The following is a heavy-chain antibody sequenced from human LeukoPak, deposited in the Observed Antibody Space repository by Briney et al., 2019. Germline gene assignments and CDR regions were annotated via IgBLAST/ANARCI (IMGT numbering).Heavy chain of an antibody. J-gene: IGHJ3*02. V-gene: IGHV3-23*01. Sequence: GGSLRLSCAASGFTFTSYAMSWVRQAPGKGLEWVSVLTGDGNTYYADSVKGRFTNSRDDSKNTLYLQMNSLRAEDTAVYYCASATWLVRGRAFDIWGQGTMVTVSS. CDR3: ASATWLVRGRAFDI. CDR2: LTGDGNT. CDR1: GFTFTSYA. D-gene: IGHD6-19*01.